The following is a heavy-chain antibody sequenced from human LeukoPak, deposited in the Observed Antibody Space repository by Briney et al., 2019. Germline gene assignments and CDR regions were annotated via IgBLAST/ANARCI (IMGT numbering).Heavy chain of an antibody. CDR2: ISAYNGNT. Sequence: GASVKVSCKASGYTFTSYGISWVRQAPGQGLEWMGWISAYNGNTNYAQKLQGRVTMTTDTSTSTAYMELRSLRSDDTAVYYCARGLTEEERTAMPPPPGTVRYYFDYWGQGTLVTVSS. V-gene: IGHV1-18*01. D-gene: IGHD5-18*01. CDR3: ARGLTEEERTAMPPPPGTVRYYFDY. J-gene: IGHJ4*02. CDR1: GYTFTSYG.